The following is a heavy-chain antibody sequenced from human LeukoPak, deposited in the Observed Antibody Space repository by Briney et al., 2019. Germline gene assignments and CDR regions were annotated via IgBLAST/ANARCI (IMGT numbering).Heavy chain of an antibody. CDR3: ANVAKGRYFFYYMDV. CDR1: GHTTNTYG. D-gene: IGHD2-15*01. CDR2: ISPYNAYR. J-gene: IGHJ6*03. V-gene: IGHV1-18*01. Sequence: ASVKVSCKASGHTTNTYGISWVRQVPGQGLEWIGWISPYNAYRKYADRSQGRVTLTTDTSTTTSYMELRSLRSDDTALYFCANVAKGRYFFYYMDVWGRGTTVTVS.